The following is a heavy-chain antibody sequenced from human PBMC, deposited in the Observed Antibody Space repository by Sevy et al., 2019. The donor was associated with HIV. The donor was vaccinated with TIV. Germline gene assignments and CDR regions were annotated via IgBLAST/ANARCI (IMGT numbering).Heavy chain of an antibody. D-gene: IGHD1-26*01. CDR2: IKQDGSEK. Sequence: GGSLRLSCAASGFTFSSYWMSWVRQAPGKGLEWVANIKQDGSEKYYVDSVKGRFTISRDNAKNSLYLQMNSLRAEDTAVYYCAREAPRGAGSFDYWGQGTLVTVSS. CDR1: GFTFSSYW. J-gene: IGHJ4*02. CDR3: AREAPRGAGSFDY. V-gene: IGHV3-7*01.